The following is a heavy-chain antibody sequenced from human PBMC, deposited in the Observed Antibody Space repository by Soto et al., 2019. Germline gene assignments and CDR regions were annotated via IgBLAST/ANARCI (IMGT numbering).Heavy chain of an antibody. V-gene: IGHV3-33*01. D-gene: IGHD3-22*01. J-gene: IGHJ6*02. CDR1: GFTFSSYG. CDR3: ARDASTSDSSGYFIPAASYYYYYGMDV. CDR2: IWYDGSNK. Sequence: GGSLRLSCAASGFTFSSYGMHWVRQAPGKGLEWVAVIWYDGSNKYYADSVKGRFTISRDNSKNTLYLQMNSLRAEDTAVYYCARDASTSDSSGYFIPAASYYYYYGMDVWGQGTTVTVSS.